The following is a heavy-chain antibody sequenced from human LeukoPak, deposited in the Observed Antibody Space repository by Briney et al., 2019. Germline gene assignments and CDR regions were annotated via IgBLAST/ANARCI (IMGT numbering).Heavy chain of an antibody. CDR1: GGSISSSSYY. CDR3: ARTRYYYNSRSYGAPYYFDY. Sequence: SETLSFTCTVSGGSISSSSYYWGWIRQPPGKGLDWIGIINYRGNTYYNPSLKSRVTISVDTSKNQFSLKLSSVTAADTAVYYCARTRYYYNSRSYGAPYYFDYWGQGTLVTVSS. CDR2: INYRGNT. V-gene: IGHV4-39*01. J-gene: IGHJ4*02. D-gene: IGHD3-10*01.